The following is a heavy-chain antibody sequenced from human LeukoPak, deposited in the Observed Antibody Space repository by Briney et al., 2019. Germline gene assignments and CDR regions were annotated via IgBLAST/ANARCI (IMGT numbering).Heavy chain of an antibody. Sequence: ASVKVSCKASGYPFTGYYMHWVRQAPGQGLEWMGWINPNSGGTNYAQKFQGRVTMTRDTSISTAYMELSRLRSDDTAVYYCARDSEDTTMGPGYWGQGTLVTVSS. CDR1: GYPFTGYY. D-gene: IGHD5-18*01. V-gene: IGHV1-2*02. CDR2: INPNSGGT. J-gene: IGHJ4*02. CDR3: ARDSEDTTMGPGY.